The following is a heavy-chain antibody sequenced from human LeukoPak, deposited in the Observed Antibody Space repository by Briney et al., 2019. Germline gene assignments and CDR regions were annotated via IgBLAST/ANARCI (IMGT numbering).Heavy chain of an antibody. CDR1: GFTFSDYA. CDR2: ISSSGGST. J-gene: IGHJ4*02. Sequence: GGSLRLSCAASGFTFSDYAMTWVRQDPGKGLEWVSAISSSGGSTYYADSVRGRFTISRDTSKNTLYLQMNSLRAEDTAVYYCAKDRPLNWGYYFDYWGQGTLVTVSS. D-gene: IGHD7-27*01. CDR3: AKDRPLNWGYYFDY. V-gene: IGHV3-23*01.